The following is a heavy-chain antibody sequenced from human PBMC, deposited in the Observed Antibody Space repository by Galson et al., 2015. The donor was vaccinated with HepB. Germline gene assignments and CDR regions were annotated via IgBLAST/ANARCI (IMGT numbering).Heavy chain of an antibody. J-gene: IGHJ6*02. CDR1: GYTFTSYA. CDR2: INAGNGNT. V-gene: IGHV1-3*01. CDR3: ARDKSDYLPNYGMDV. Sequence: SVKVSCKASGYTFTSYAMHWVRQAPGQRLEWMGWINAGNGNTKYSQKFQGRVTITRDTSASTAYMELSSLRSEDTAVYYCARDKSDYLPNYGMDVWGQGTTVTVSS. D-gene: IGHD2/OR15-2a*01.